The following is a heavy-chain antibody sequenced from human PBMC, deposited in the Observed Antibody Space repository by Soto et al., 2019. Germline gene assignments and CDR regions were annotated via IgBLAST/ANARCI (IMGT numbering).Heavy chain of an antibody. CDR1: GFNFNIHA. J-gene: IGHJ5*02. CDR3: AGGPAFYNNPTPS. Sequence: QVQLMESGGGVVQSGGSLRLSCAAPGFNFNIHALHWIRQAPGEGLEWVAVMSPGGNSQYYADSVKGRFTISRDTSKSTLYRKRPGLRPEDAVVYYGAGGPAFYNNPTPSWAQGPLATFPS. V-gene: IGHV3-30-3*01. CDR2: MSPGGNSQ. D-gene: IGHD2-2*01.